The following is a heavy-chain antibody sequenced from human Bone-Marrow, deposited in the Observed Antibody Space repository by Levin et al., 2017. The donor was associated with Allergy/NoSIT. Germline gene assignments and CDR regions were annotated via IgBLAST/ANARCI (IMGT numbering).Heavy chain of an antibody. V-gene: IGHV4-59*01. CDR2: IYDSGST. Sequence: NASETLSLTCTVSGGSISRYSWSWIRQPPGKGLEWIGYIYDSGSTNDNPSLKSRVTISVDTSKNQFSLKLSSVTAADTAVYYCARDFGGNLYFDYWGQGNQVTVSS. CDR3: ARDFGGNLYFDY. J-gene: IGHJ4*02. CDR1: GGSISRYS. D-gene: IGHD2-15*01.